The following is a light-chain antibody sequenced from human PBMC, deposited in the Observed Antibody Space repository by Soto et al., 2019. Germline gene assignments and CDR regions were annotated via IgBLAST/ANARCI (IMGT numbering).Light chain of an antibody. J-gene: IGKJ3*01. CDR1: QGIRND. CDR3: QKYDSAPFT. Sequence: DIQMTQSPSSLSASVGDRVTITCRASQGIRNDLAWYHQKPGKPPKLLISAASTLQLGVPSRFSGSGSGTDFTLPITSLQPEDVATYYCQKYDSAPFTFGPGTKVDIK. CDR2: AAS. V-gene: IGKV1-27*01.